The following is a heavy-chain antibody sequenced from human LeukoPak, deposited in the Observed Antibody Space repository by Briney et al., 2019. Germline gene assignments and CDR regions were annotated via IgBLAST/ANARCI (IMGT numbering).Heavy chain of an antibody. Sequence: ASVKVSCKASGCTFTSYGISWVRQAPGQGLEWMGWSSAYNGNKTYAQKLQGRVTLTTDTSTSTAYMELRSLRSADTAVYYCARDQFVTYYDILTAIDYWGQGTLVTVSS. CDR2: SSAYNGNK. CDR1: GCTFTSYG. CDR3: ARDQFVTYYDILTAIDY. J-gene: IGHJ4*02. V-gene: IGHV1-18*01. D-gene: IGHD3-9*01.